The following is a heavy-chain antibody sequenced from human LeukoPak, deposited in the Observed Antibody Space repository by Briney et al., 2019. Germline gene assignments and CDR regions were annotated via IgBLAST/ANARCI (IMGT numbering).Heavy chain of an antibody. J-gene: IGHJ5*02. CDR1: GFTFTSDA. CDR2: TVSRGTT. D-gene: IGHD6-19*01. Sequence: GGSLRLSCVASGFTFTSDAMNWVRQAPGRGLEWVSSTVSRGTTQYADSVKGRFTVSRDTSKNTLYLQMSSLRADDTAVYYCAKCSTSAYTTGWCNWIDPWGQGTLVTVSS. V-gene: IGHV3-23*01. CDR3: AKCSTSAYTTGWCNWIDP.